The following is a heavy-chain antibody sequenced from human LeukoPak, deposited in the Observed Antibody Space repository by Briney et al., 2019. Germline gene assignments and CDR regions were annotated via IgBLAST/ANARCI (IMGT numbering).Heavy chain of an antibody. J-gene: IGHJ6*02. CDR3: AKVSGGGLYYDGMDV. D-gene: IGHD1-14*01. Sequence: GGSLRLSCAASGFTFNNYAMNWVRQAPGKGLEWVSVISGSGGTTYYADSVKGRFTVSRDSSKNTLYLQMNSLRAEDTAVYYCAKVSGGGLYYDGMDVWGQGTTVTVSS. CDR1: GFTFNNYA. V-gene: IGHV3-23*01. CDR2: ISGSGGTT.